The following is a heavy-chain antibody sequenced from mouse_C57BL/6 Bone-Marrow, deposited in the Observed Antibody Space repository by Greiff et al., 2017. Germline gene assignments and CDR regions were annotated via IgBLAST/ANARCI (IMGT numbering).Heavy chain of an antibody. V-gene: IGHV1-82*01. D-gene: IGHD1-1*01. J-gene: IGHJ4*01. CDR2: IYPGDGAT. CDR3: AREIYYGYAMDY. CDR1: GYAFSSSW. Sequence: VQLQQSGPELVKPGASVKISCKASGYAFSSSWMNWVKQRPGKGLEWIGRIYPGDGATNYNGKVKGKATLTADKSSSTAYMQLSSLTSEDSAVYFCAREIYYGYAMDYWGQGTSVTVSS.